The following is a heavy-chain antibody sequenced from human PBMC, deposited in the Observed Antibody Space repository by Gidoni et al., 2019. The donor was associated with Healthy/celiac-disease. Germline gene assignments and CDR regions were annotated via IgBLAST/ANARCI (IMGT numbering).Heavy chain of an antibody. CDR2: ISGSGGST. D-gene: IGHD4-17*01. CDR3: AKGLMTTVVTPIDY. J-gene: IGHJ4*02. Sequence: EVQLLESGGGLVQPGGSLRLACAASGFTFRSYAMSWVRQAPGKGLEWLSAISGSGGSTYYEDSVKGRFTISRDNSKNTLYLQMNSLRAEDTAVYYCAKGLMTTVVTPIDYWGQGTLVTVSS. V-gene: IGHV3-23*01. CDR1: GFTFRSYA.